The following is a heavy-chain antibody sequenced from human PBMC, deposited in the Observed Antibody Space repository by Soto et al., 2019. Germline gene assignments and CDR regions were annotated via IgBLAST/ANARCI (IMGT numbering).Heavy chain of an antibody. CDR2: IHYSGGT. D-gene: IGHD2-15*01. CDR1: GGSISTSGYS. CDR3: ARHRYCSGGSCYHLDNWFDP. J-gene: IGHJ5*02. V-gene: IGHV4-39*01. Sequence: SETLSLTCTVSGGSISTSGYSWGWIRQPPGKGLEWIGSIHYSGGTYYNPSFKSRVTMSVDTSKNQFSLKLSSVTAADTAVYYCARHRYCSGGSCYHLDNWFDPWGQGSLVTVSS.